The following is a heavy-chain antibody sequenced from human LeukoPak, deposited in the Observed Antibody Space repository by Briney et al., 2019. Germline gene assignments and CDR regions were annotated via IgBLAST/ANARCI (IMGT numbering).Heavy chain of an antibody. CDR2: IGGSGGST. Sequence: GGSLRLTCAASGFIFSNYAMSWVRQAPGKGLEWVSAIGGSGGSTFYADSVKGRFTISRDNSRKTLYLQMNSLRAEDTAVYYCAKTGGHYYDSSASYYPDYWGQGTLVTVSS. V-gene: IGHV3-23*01. D-gene: IGHD3-22*01. J-gene: IGHJ4*02. CDR3: AKTGGHYYDSSASYYPDY. CDR1: GFIFSNYA.